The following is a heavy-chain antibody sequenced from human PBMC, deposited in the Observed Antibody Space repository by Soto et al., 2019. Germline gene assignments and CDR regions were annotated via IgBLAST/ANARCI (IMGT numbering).Heavy chain of an antibody. Sequence: ASETLSLTCAVSGGSISSGGYSWSWIRQPPGKGLEWIGYIYHSGSTYYNPSLKSRVTISVNRSKNQFSLKLRSVTAADTAVYYCARSVAADAMGVVAWFDPWGQGTLVTVSS. CDR1: GGSISSGGYS. CDR3: ARSVAADAMGVVAWFDP. J-gene: IGHJ5*02. V-gene: IGHV4-30-2*01. CDR2: IYHSGST. D-gene: IGHD2-15*01.